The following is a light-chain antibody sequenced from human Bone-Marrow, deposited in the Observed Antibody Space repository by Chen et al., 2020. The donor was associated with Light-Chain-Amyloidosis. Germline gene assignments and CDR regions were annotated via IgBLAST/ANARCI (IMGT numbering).Light chain of an antibody. CDR2: RKN. CDR1: SSNIRIND. CDR3: AAWDGSLSGYV. J-gene: IGLJ1*01. Sequence: QPALPQPPSASGTPGQRVTLPCSGASSNIRINDVYWYQHFPGAAPILLIHRKNQRRSGVPDRFSASKSVTSAFLASSWLRSENEADYYCAAWDGSLSGYVFGTGTKLIVL. V-gene: IGLV1-47*01.